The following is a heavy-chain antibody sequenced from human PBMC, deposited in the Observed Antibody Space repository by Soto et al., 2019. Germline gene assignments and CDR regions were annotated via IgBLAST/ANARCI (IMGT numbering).Heavy chain of an antibody. D-gene: IGHD3-16*01. V-gene: IGHV3-53*01. CDR1: GFTASSSQ. CDR3: ARLFPYALGTYAFSQNRYAP. J-gene: IGHJ5*02. Sequence: GGSLRLSCAASGFTASSSQLTLVRLAPGKALEWVSVIFIGRTTQYAVSVKGRFTISRDYSKNTVYLQLNSLRAEDTVVYYCARLFPYALGTYAFSQNRYAPRGQGTPVTVSS. CDR2: IFIGRTT.